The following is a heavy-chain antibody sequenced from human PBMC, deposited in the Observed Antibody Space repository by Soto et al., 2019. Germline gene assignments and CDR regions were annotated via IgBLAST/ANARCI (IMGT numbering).Heavy chain of an antibody. CDR3: ARAKGYDFWSGYPNYYFDY. J-gene: IGHJ4*02. CDR1: GYTFTSYA. D-gene: IGHD3-3*01. Sequence: ASVKVSCKASGYTFTSYAMHCVRQAPGQRLEWMGWINAGNGNTKYSQKFQGRVTITRDTSASTAYMELSSLRSEDTAVYYCARAKGYDFWSGYPNYYFDYWGQGTLVTAPQ. CDR2: INAGNGNT. V-gene: IGHV1-3*01.